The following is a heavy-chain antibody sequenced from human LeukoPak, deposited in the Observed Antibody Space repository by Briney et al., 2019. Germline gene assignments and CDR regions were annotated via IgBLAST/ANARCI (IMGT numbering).Heavy chain of an antibody. CDR1: GFIFDDYG. CDR2: VTWNGGRT. V-gene: IGHV3-20*04. D-gene: IGHD4/OR15-4a*01. Sequence: GGSLRLSCAASGFIFDDYGMSWVRQAPGKGLEWVSGVTWNGGRTGYADSVKGRFTISRDSAKKSLYLQMNSLRAEDTALYYCARRAGAYSHPYDYWGQGTLVTVSS. CDR3: ARRAGAYSHPYDY. J-gene: IGHJ4*02.